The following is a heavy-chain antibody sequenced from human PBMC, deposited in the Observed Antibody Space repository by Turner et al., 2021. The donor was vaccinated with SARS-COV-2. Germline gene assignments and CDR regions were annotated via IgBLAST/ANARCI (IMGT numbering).Heavy chain of an antibody. D-gene: IGHD3-22*01. Sequence: QVQLVESGGGVVQPGRSLRLSCAASGFTFSSYGMHWVRQAPGKGLEWVAGIWYDGSNKYYADSVKGRFTISRDISKNTLYLQMNSLRAEDTAVYYCARDHYYDSSGYTLDAFDIWGQGTMVTISS. CDR3: ARDHYYDSSGYTLDAFDI. CDR2: IWYDGSNK. J-gene: IGHJ3*02. V-gene: IGHV3-33*01. CDR1: GFTFSSYG.